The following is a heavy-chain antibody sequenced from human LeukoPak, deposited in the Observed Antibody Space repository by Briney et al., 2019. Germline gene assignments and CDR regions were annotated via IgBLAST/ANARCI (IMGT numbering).Heavy chain of an antibody. Sequence: GASVKVSCKASGYTFSVYYLHWVRQAPGQGLEWMGWINPSSGGTNYAQKFQGRVTMTGDTSISTAYMELSSLRSDDTAVYYCSRGGTALDYWGQGTLVTVSS. CDR3: SRGGTALDY. D-gene: IGHD3-16*01. CDR2: INPSSGGT. J-gene: IGHJ4*02. CDR1: GYTFSVYY. V-gene: IGHV1-2*02.